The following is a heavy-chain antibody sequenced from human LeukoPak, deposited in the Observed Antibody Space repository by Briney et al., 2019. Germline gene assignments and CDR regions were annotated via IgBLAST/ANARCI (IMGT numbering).Heavy chain of an antibody. CDR3: ARGQPDSGGHYYSWYFDY. CDR2: ISSSGSVT. Sequence: SGGSLRLSCAASGFIVSTNYVSWVRQAPGRGLEWVSSISSSGSVTYYADSVKGRFTVSKDNARNSLHLQMNNLAVEDTATYFCARGQPDSGGHYYSWYFDYWGQGTPVTVSS. V-gene: IGHV3-21*01. J-gene: IGHJ4*02. CDR1: GFIVSTNY. D-gene: IGHD3-22*01.